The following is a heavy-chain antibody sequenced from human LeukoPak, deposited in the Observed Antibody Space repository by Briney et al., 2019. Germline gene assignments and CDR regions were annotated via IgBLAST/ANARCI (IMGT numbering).Heavy chain of an antibody. D-gene: IGHD3-10*01. J-gene: IGHJ5*02. CDR3: ARDVWFGDQNHRFDP. Sequence: PSETLSLTCTVSGDSISSYYWSWIRQPPGKGLEWIGYIYYSGSTNYNPSLKSRVTISVDTSKNQLSLKLSSVTAADTAVYYCARDVWFGDQNHRFDPWGQGTLVTVSS. CDR2: IYYSGST. CDR1: GDSISSYY. V-gene: IGHV4-59*01.